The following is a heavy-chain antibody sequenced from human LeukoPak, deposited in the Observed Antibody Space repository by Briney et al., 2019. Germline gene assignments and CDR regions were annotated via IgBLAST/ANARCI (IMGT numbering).Heavy chain of an antibody. Sequence: SETLSLTCTVSGGSISSYYWSWIRQPPGKGLEWIGYIYCSGSTNYNPSLKSRVTISVDTSKNQFSLKLSSVTAADTAVYYCARRWSSGYYWYFDYWGQGTLVTVSS. CDR1: GGSISSYY. CDR3: ARRWSSGYYWYFDY. J-gene: IGHJ4*02. CDR2: IYCSGST. V-gene: IGHV4-59*08. D-gene: IGHD3-22*01.